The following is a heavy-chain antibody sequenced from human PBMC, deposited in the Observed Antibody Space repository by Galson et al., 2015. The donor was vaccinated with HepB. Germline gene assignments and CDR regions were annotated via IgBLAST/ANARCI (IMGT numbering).Heavy chain of an antibody. V-gene: IGHV3-30-3*01. D-gene: IGHD4-17*01. CDR2: ISYDGSNK. J-gene: IGHJ5*02. CDR3: ARDGLGDYFSWFDP. Sequence: SLRLSCAASGFTFSSYAMHWVRQAPGKGLEWVAVISYDGSNKYYADSVKGRFTISRDNSKNTLYLQMNSLRAEDTAVYYCARDGLGDYFSWFDPWGQGTLVTVSS. CDR1: GFTFSSYA.